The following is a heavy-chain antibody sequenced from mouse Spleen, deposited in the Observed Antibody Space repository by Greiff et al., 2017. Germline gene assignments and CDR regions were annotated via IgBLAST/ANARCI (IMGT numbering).Heavy chain of an antibody. CDR2: ISSGGSYT. J-gene: IGHJ1*01. CDR1: GFTFSSYT. CDR3: TRALAEYFDV. V-gene: IGHV5-6-4*01. Sequence: EVQLVESGGGLVKPGGSLKLSCAASGFTFSSYTMSWVRQTPEKRLEWVATISSGGSYTYYPDSVKGRFTISRDNAKNTLYLQMSSLKSEDTAMYYCTRALAEYFDVWGAGTTVTVSS.